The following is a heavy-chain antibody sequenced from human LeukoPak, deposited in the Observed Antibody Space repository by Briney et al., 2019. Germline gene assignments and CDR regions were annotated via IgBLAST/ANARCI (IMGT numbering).Heavy chain of an antibody. CDR2: INPNSGDT. Sequence: ASVNVSCKTSGYTFTGHYMHWVRQAPGQGLEWMGWINPNSGDTNYAQKFQGRVTMTRDTSISTAYMELSSLRSDDTAVYYCARDRDNSGDYWGQGPLVSVSS. V-gene: IGHV1-2*02. CDR1: GYTFTGHY. J-gene: IGHJ4*02. D-gene: IGHD6-19*01. CDR3: ARDRDNSGDY.